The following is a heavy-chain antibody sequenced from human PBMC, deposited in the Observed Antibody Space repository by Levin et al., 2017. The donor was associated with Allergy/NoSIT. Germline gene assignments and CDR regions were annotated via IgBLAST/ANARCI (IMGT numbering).Heavy chain of an antibody. Sequence: KISCKASGGTFSSYAISWVRQAPGQGLEWMGGIIPIFGTANYAQKFQGRVTITADESTSTAYMELSSLRSEDTAVYYCADTVTTANYYYGMDVWGQGTTVTVSS. CDR1: GGTFSSYA. CDR2: IIPIFGTA. V-gene: IGHV1-69*01. J-gene: IGHJ6*02. CDR3: ADTVTTANYYYGMDV. D-gene: IGHD4-17*01.